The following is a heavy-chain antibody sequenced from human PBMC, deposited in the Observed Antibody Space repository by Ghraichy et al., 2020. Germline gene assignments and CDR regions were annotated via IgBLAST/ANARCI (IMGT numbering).Heavy chain of an antibody. CDR2: IYPGDSDT. V-gene: IGHV5-51*01. Sequence: GESLNISCKGSGYSFTNYWLGWVRQMPGRGLEWMGVIYPGDSDTRSSPSFQGQVTISADKSISTAYLQWSSLKASDTAIYYCARQIGRGTAKGFDPWGQGTLVTVSS. D-gene: IGHD1-1*01. CDR3: ARQIGRGTAKGFDP. J-gene: IGHJ5*02. CDR1: GYSFTNYW.